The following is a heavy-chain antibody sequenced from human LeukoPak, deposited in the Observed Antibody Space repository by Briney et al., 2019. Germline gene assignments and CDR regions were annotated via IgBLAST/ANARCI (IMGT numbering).Heavy chain of an antibody. J-gene: IGHJ4*02. D-gene: IGHD1-26*01. V-gene: IGHV4-39*01. CDR2: IYYSGCT. CDR3: VRSGLVGGPFDY. CDR1: GGSISSSRYY. Sequence: SEALSLTCTVSGGSISSSRYYWGWLRQPPGKGLEWIGSIYYSGCTYNNPSLKSRVTISVDTSKNQFSLKLTSVTAAYTAVYFCVRSGLVGGPFDYWGQGTLVTVSS.